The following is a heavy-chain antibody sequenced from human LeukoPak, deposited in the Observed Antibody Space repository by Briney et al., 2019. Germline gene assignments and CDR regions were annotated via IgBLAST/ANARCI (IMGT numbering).Heavy chain of an antibody. V-gene: IGHV4-59*01. J-gene: IGHJ4*02. CDR2: VNYSGST. D-gene: IGHD3-3*01. CDR3: ARSYYDFWSVWDY. Sequence: PSETLSLTCTVSGGSISSYYWSWIRQPPGKGLEWIGYVNYSGSTNYNPSLKSRVTISVDTSKNQFSLKLSSVTAADTAVYYCARSYYDFWSVWDYWGQGTLVTVSS. CDR1: GGSISSYY.